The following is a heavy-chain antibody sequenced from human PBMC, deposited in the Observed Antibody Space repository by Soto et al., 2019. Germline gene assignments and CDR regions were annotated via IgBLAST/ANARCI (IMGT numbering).Heavy chain of an antibody. J-gene: IGHJ4*02. D-gene: IGHD2-15*01. Sequence: EVQLVESGGGLVKPGGSLRLSCAASGFPFSKAWMSWVRQGPGKGLDWVGRIKSKADGGTTDYAAPVKGRFTISSDDSSHTLYLQMNSLQTEDTAVYYCTKVLGYCSGGNCFTFDYWGQGAVVTVSS. CDR2: IKSKADGGTT. CDR1: GFPFSKAW. V-gene: IGHV3-15*01. CDR3: TKVLGYCSGGNCFTFDY.